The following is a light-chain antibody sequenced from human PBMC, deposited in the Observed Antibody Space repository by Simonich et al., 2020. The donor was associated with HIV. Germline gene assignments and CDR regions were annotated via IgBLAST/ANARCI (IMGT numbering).Light chain of an antibody. Sequence: DIVMTQSPDSLAVSLGVRDTINCKSSQSVLYSTNNKNYLGWYQTKPGQPPKLLIYWAATRESGVPDRFRGSGSGTDFTLSISSLQAEDVAVYYCQQYYDTPYTFGQGTKLEIK. J-gene: IGKJ2*01. CDR3: QQYYDTPYT. V-gene: IGKV4-1*01. CDR2: WAA. CDR1: QSVLYSTNNKNY.